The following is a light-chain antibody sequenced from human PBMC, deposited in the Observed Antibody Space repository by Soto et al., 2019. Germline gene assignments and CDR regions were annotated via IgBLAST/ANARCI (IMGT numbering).Light chain of an antibody. CDR1: KLGGKY. CDR2: DDS. J-gene: IGLJ2*01. CDR3: QAWDSSVV. Sequence: SYELTQRPSVSVSPGQTASMTCSGDKLGGKYVCWYQQKPGQSPVLVIYDDSKRPSGIPERFSGSNSGNTATLTISGTQAMDEADYYCQAWDSSVVFGGGTKVTVL. V-gene: IGLV3-1*01.